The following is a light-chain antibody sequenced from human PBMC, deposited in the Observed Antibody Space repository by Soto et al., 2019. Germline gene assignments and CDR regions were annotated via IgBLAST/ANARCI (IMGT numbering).Light chain of an antibody. Sequence: AIRMTQSPSSLSASTGDRVTITCRASQGISSYLAWYQQKPGKAPKLLIYAASTLQRGVPSRFSGSGSGTDFTLTLSCLQSEDFATYYCQQYYSYHQAFGQWTKVEIK. CDR1: QGISSY. J-gene: IGKJ1*01. CDR3: QQYYSYHQA. V-gene: IGKV1-8*01. CDR2: AAS.